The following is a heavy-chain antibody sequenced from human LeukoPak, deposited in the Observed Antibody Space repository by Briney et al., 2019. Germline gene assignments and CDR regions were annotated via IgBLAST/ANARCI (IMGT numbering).Heavy chain of an antibody. CDR1: GLTFSSYE. V-gene: IGHV3-48*03. D-gene: IGHD3-10*01. CDR3: ARVPYGGAYWYFDL. Sequence: GGSLRLSCAASGLTFSSYEMNWVRQAPGKGLEWVPYISSSARTTYYADSVKGRFTISRDNAKNSLYLQMKSLIAEDTAVYYCARVPYGGAYWYFDLWGRGTLVTVSS. J-gene: IGHJ2*01. CDR2: ISSSARTT.